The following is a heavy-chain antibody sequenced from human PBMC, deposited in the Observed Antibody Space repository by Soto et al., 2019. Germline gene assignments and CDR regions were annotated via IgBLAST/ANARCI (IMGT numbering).Heavy chain of an antibody. CDR1: GIIFRNYA. J-gene: IGHJ4*02. V-gene: IGHV3-23*01. Sequence: GGSLRLSCATSGIIFRNYAMGWVRQAPGKGPEWVSAISGSGDSTYYADSVKGRFTISRDNSKNTLYLQMNSLRVEDTAIFYCAKKAEKHFDWMFYADSWGQGTLVTVSS. CDR2: ISGSGDST. CDR3: AKKAEKHFDWMFYADS. D-gene: IGHD3-9*01.